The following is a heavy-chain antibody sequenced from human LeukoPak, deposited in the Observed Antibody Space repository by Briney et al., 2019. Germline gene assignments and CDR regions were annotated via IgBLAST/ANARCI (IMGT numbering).Heavy chain of an antibody. V-gene: IGHV3-53*01. J-gene: IGHJ3*02. CDR3: ARARDNGGNLFADVFDI. CDR1: GLIVSNNY. D-gene: IGHD4-23*01. CDR2: IYNGGET. Sequence: GGSLRLSCAASGLIVSNNYTSWVRQAPGKGLAWVSLIYNGGETHYADSVKGRFTISRDNSKNTVFLQMSSLRAEDTAVYYCARARDNGGNLFADVFDIWGQGTMVTVSS.